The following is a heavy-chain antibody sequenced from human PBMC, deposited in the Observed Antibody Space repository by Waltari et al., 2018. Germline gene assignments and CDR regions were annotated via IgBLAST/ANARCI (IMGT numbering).Heavy chain of an antibody. J-gene: IGHJ5*01. CDR3: ARAGSMVQGIVADWLDS. CDR2: IYSGCGAS. D-gene: IGHD2-21*01. CDR1: GYTFTSHY. Sequence: QVQLVQSGAEVKKTGASVKVSCKASGYTFTSHYMHWVRQAPGQGLEWMGVIYSGCGASSYAQKFQGRGTMTRDTSTSTVYMELSSLRPEDTAVYYCARAGSMVQGIVADWLDSWGQGTLVTVSS. V-gene: IGHV1-46*01.